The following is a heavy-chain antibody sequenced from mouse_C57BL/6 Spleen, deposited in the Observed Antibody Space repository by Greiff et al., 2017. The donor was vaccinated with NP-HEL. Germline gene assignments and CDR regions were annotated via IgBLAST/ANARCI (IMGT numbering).Heavy chain of an antibody. Sequence: VQLQQSGPELVKPGASVKISCKASGYSFTSYYIHWVKQRPGQGLEWIGWIYLGSGNTKYNEKFKGKATRTADTSSSTAYMQLSSLTSEDSAVYYCAYGNSFDYWGQGTTLTVSS. V-gene: IGHV1-66*01. CDR3: AYGNSFDY. J-gene: IGHJ2*01. CDR2: IYLGSGNT. D-gene: IGHD2-10*02. CDR1: GYSFTSYY.